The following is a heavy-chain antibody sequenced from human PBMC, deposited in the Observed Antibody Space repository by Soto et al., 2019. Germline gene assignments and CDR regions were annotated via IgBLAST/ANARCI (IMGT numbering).Heavy chain of an antibody. V-gene: IGHV4-4*02. D-gene: IGHD3-9*01. J-gene: IGHJ3*01. CDR2: ISHSGTS. Sequence: QVQLQESGPGLVKPSGTLSLTCAVSGGSISSSHWWTWVRQSPGKGLEYIGEISHSGTSNSNPSLTRRVTPAVDPSKTHFSPPLPSVTAADTAVYYCARVVLTITRGAFDAWGQGTLVIVSS. CDR3: ARVVLTITRGAFDA. CDR1: GGSISSSHW.